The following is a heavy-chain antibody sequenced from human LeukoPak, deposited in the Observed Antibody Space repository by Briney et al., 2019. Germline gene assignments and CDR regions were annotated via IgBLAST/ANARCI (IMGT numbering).Heavy chain of an antibody. CDR1: GYTFSNYG. Sequence: ASVKVSCKASGYTFSNYGITWVRQAPGQGLEWMGWISAHDGTRNYALKHEDRVTMTTDTSTSTAYMELRGLRSDDTAVYYCARRSTLYSSGRFYFDYWGQGTLVTVSS. CDR2: ISAHDGTR. CDR3: ARRSTLYSSGRFYFDY. D-gene: IGHD6-19*01. V-gene: IGHV1-18*01. J-gene: IGHJ4*02.